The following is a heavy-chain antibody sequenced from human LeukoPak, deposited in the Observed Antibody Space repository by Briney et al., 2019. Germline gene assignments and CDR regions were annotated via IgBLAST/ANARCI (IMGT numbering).Heavy chain of an antibody. J-gene: IGHJ4*02. CDR2: ITDASTYI. CDR3: ARGLHYDILTGSY. Sequence: GGSLRLSCAPSGFSFSSSSMNWVRQAPGKGLEWVSYITDASTYIYYADSVKGRFTISRDNAKNSLYLQMNSLRAEDTAVYYCARGLHYDILTGSYWGQGTLVTVSS. D-gene: IGHD3-9*01. V-gene: IGHV3-21*01. CDR1: GFSFSSSS.